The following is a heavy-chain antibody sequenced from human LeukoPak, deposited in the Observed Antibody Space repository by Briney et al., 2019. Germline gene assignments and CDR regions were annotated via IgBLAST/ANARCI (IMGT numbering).Heavy chain of an antibody. Sequence: GGSLRLSCAASGFTFSSYWMSWVRQAPGKGLEWVAVVWYDGTNIHYVDSVKGRFTISRDNSKSTLYLQMNSLTAEDTAVYYCARGGYSGTYFFDYWGQGTPVTVSS. D-gene: IGHD1-26*01. J-gene: IGHJ4*02. V-gene: IGHV3-33*08. CDR1: GFTFSSYW. CDR3: ARGGYSGTYFFDY. CDR2: VWYDGTNI.